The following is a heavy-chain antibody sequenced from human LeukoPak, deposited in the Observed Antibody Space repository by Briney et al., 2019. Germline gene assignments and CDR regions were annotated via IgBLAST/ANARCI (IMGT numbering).Heavy chain of an antibody. J-gene: IGHJ4*02. V-gene: IGHV3-11*01. Sequence: TPGGSLRLSCAASGFTFSDYYMSWIRQAPGKGLEWVSYISSSGSTIYYADSVKGRFTISRDSAKNSLYLQMNSLRAEDTAVYYCARDRYDFWSGQGAGLDYWGQGTLATVSS. CDR3: ARDRYDFWSGQGAGLDY. D-gene: IGHD3-3*01. CDR2: ISSSGSTI. CDR1: GFTFSDYY.